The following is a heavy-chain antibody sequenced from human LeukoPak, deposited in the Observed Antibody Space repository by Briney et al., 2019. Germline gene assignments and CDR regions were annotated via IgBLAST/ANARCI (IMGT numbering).Heavy chain of an antibody. CDR2: IYYSGST. CDR1: GGSTSSSSYY. V-gene: IGHV4-39*07. CDR3: ARLSAVASNWFDP. J-gene: IGHJ5*02. D-gene: IGHD6-19*01. Sequence: SETLSLTCTVSGGSTSSSSYYWGWIRQPPGKGLEWIGSIYYSGSTYYNPSLKSRVTISVDTSKNQFSLKLSSVTAADTAVYYCARLSAVASNWFDPWGQGTLVTVSS.